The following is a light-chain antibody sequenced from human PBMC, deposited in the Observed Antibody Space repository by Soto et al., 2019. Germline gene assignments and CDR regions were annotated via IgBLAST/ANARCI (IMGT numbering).Light chain of an antibody. CDR3: QQRSDWPST. V-gene: IGKV3-11*01. J-gene: IGKJ4*02. CDR2: ESS. Sequence: EILLTQSPATLSLSPGERATLSCRASQSVGTYFAWYQQKPGQAPRLLIYESSNRATGIPARFSGSGSGTDFTLTISSLEPEDSAVYYCQQRSDWPSTFGGGTKVEIK. CDR1: QSVGTY.